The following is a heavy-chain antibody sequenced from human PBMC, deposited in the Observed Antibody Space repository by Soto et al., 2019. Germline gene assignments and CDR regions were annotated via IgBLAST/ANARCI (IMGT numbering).Heavy chain of an antibody. CDR1: GGSISSYY. V-gene: IGHV4-59*01. CDR3: AREAAASLFDY. CDR2: IYYSGST. J-gene: IGHJ4*02. Sequence: SETLSLTCTVSGGSISSYYWSWIRQPPGKGLEWIGYIYYSGSTNYNPSLKSRVTISVDTSKNQFSLKLSSVTAADTAVYYCAREAAASLFDYWGQGTRVTVSS. D-gene: IGHD6-13*01.